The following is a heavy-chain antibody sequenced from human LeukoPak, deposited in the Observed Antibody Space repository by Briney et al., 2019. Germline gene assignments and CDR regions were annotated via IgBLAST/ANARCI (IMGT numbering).Heavy chain of an antibody. Sequence: GGSLRLSCAASGFTFSSYGMHWVRQAPGKGLEWVAFIRYDVSNKYYADSVKGRFTISRDNSKNTLYLQMNSLRAEDTAVYYCAKVRSGQTAFDAFDIWGQGTMVTVSS. CDR1: GFTFSSYG. D-gene: IGHD5-12*01. V-gene: IGHV3-30*02. CDR3: AKVRSGQTAFDAFDI. CDR2: IRYDVSNK. J-gene: IGHJ3*02.